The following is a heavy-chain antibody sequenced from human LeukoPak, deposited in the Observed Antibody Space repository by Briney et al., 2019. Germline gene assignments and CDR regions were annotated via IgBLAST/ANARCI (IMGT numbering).Heavy chain of an antibody. CDR1: GGSFSGYY. CDR3: ARMTYDPHGVDV. CDR2: INHSGST. D-gene: IGHD5-12*01. J-gene: IGHJ6*04. V-gene: IGHV4-34*01. Sequence: SETLSLTCAVYGGSFSGYYWSWIRQPPGKGLEWIGEINHSGSTNYNPSLKSRITISVDKSKNQFSLKLSSVTAADTAVYYCARMTYDPHGVDVWGKGTTVTVSS.